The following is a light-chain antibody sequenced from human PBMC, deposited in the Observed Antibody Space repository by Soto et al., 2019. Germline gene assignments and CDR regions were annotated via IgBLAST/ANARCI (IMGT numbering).Light chain of an antibody. V-gene: IGKV1-5*03. CDR1: QSINSL. J-gene: IGKJ5*01. Sequence: DIQMTQSPSTLSASVGDRVTITCRASQSINSLLAWYQQKPGRAPTLLIYKASTLESGVPSRFSGSGSGTEFTLTISSLQPDDFATYYCQQYNSYPLTFGQGTRLEIK. CDR3: QQYNSYPLT. CDR2: KAS.